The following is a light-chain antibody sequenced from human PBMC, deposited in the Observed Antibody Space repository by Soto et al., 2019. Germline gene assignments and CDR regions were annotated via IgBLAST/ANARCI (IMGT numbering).Light chain of an antibody. CDR2: EGS. CDR1: SSDVGSYNL. J-gene: IGLJ1*01. V-gene: IGLV2-23*01. CDR3: CSYAGSSTSPYV. Sequence: QSVLTQPASVSGSPGQSITISCTGTSSDVGSYNLVSWYQQHPGKAPKLMIYEGSKRPSGVPNRFSGSKSGNTASLTISGLQAEDEADYYCCSYAGSSTSPYVFGTGTKVTVL.